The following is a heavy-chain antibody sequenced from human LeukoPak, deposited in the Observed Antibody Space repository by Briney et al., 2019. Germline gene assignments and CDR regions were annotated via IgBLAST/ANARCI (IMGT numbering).Heavy chain of an antibody. CDR3: ARRMYYYDSSGYYYPYFDY. CDR2: ISDDGSNK. J-gene: IGHJ4*02. CDR1: GFTFSSYA. V-gene: IGHV3-30-3*01. D-gene: IGHD3-22*01. Sequence: PGRSLRLSCAASGFTFSSYAMHWVRLAPGKGLEWVAVISDDGSNKYYADSVKGRFTISRDNAKNTLYLQMNSLRAEDTAVYYCARRMYYYDSSGYYYPYFDYWGQGTLVTVSS.